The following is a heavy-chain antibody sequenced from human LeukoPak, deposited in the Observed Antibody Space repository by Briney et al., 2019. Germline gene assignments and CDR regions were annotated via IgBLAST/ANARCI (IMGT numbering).Heavy chain of an antibody. CDR3: ARDRVYYYDSSGYLS. D-gene: IGHD3-22*01. V-gene: IGHV1-18*01. CDR2: ISAYNGNT. J-gene: IGHJ4*02. CDR1: GYTFTSYG. Sequence: GASVKVSCKASGYTFTSYGISWVRQAPGQGLEWMGWISAYNGNTNYAQKLQGRVTMTTDTSTSTAYMELRSLRSDDTAVYYCARDRVYYYDSSGYLSWGQGTLVTVSS.